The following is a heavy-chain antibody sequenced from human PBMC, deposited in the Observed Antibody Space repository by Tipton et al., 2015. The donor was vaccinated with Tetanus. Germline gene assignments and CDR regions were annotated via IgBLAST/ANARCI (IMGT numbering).Heavy chain of an antibody. V-gene: IGHV4-39*01. CDR2: IYVSVDT. CDR3: TGQQGGCFTPVDF. J-gene: IGHJ4*02. Sequence: TLSLTCTDSGGSIRGGTFYWGCIRQPPGKGLEWIGNIYVSVDTYYIPSLKSHVTISVDTSKNQFTLNLNAMASGDTGVYYCTGQQGGCFTPVDFWGRGNLVTVSP. CDR1: GGSIRGGTFY. D-gene: IGHD2-15*01.